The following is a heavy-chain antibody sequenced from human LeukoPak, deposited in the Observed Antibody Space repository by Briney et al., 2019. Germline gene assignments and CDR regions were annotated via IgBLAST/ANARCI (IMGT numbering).Heavy chain of an antibody. CDR3: AKVPGAPGTFNSYYHDYMDV. D-gene: IGHD6-13*01. V-gene: IGHV3-21*01. Sequence: PGGSLRLSCVASRFTFSNYWMHWVRQAPGKGLEWVSSISTSSSYIYYADSVKGRFTISRDNSKNTLYLQMNSLRPEDTAVYYCAKVPGAPGTFNSYYHDYMDVWGKGTTVTISS. CDR1: RFTFSNYW. CDR2: ISTSSSYI. J-gene: IGHJ6*03.